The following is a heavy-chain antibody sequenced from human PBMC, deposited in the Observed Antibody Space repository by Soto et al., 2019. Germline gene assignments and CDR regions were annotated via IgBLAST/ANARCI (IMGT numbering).Heavy chain of an antibody. CDR3: SKDPYYYYSRGYPTPYYFDY. J-gene: IGHJ4*02. CDR2: ISWDGGST. Sequence: GGSLRLSCAASGFTFDDYAMHWVRQAPGKGLEWVSLISWDGGSTYYADSVKGRFTISRDNKKNSLYLQMNSLGAEDAALYYCSKDPYYYYSRGYPTPYYFDYRGQRTLGNVSS. V-gene: IGHV3-43D*03. D-gene: IGHD3-22*01. CDR1: GFTFDDYA.